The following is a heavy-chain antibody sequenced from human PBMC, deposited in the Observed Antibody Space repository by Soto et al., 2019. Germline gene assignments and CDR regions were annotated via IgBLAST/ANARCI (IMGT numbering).Heavy chain of an antibody. Sequence: QVQLVQSGAEVKKPGASVKVSCKASGYTFTSYGISWVRQAPGQGLEWMGWISAYNGNTNYAQKLQGRVTMTTDTSTSTGFMERRSLRSDDTAVYYCARGPRFLEWLSIEFDPWGQGTLVTVSS. J-gene: IGHJ5*02. D-gene: IGHD3-3*01. CDR1: GYTFTSYG. V-gene: IGHV1-18*01. CDR3: ARGPRFLEWLSIEFDP. CDR2: ISAYNGNT.